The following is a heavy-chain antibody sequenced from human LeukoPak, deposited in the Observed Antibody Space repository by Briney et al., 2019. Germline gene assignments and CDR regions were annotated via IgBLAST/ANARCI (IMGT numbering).Heavy chain of an antibody. V-gene: IGHV1-2*02. J-gene: IGHJ6*03. D-gene: IGHD1-1*01. Sequence: ASVKVSCKASGYTFTGYYMHWVRQAPGQGLEWMGWINPNSGGTNYAQKFQGRVTMTRDTSISTAYMELSRLRSDDTAVYYCARDISKLERRGYYYMDVWGKGTTVTVPS. CDR2: INPNSGGT. CDR1: GYTFTGYY. CDR3: ARDISKLERRGYYYMDV.